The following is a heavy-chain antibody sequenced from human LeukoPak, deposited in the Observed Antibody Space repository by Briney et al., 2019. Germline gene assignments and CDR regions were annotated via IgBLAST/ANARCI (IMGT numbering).Heavy chain of an antibody. CDR1: GGSISTYY. CDR3: AREAYCGGDCYSNAFDI. CDR2: IYHSGST. D-gene: IGHD2-21*01. V-gene: IGHV4-59*01. J-gene: IGHJ3*02. Sequence: SSETLSLTCTVSGGSISTYYWTWIRQPPGKGLEWIGHIYHSGSTNYNPSLRSRVTISVDRSKTQFSLKLSSVTAADTAVYYCAREAYCGGDCYSNAFDIWGQGTMVTVSS.